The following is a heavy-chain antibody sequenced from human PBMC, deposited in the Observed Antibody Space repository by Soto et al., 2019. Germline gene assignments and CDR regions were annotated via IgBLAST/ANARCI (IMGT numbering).Heavy chain of an antibody. J-gene: IGHJ4*02. V-gene: IGHV3-48*03. Sequence: GGSLRLSCAASGFTFSSYEMNWVRQAPGKGLECISYISSSSSTVYYADSVKGRFTISRDNAMNSLFLQMDSLRAEDTAVYYCARDASGSGVEYFDFWGQGTLVTVAS. D-gene: IGHD3-22*01. CDR3: ARDASGSGVEYFDF. CDR2: ISSSSSTV. CDR1: GFTFSSYE.